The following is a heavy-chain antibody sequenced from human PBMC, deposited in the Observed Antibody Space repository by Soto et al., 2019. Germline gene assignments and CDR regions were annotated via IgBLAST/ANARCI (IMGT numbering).Heavy chain of an antibody. D-gene: IGHD6-13*01. CDR3: ARDRGCDSSSWYRGSMCYYYYGMDV. J-gene: IGHJ6*02. CDR1: GFTFSSYA. CDR2: ISYDGSNK. Sequence: GGSLRLSCAASGFTFSSYAMHWVRQAPGKGLEWVAVISYDGSNKYYADSVKGRFTISRDNSKNTLYLQMNSLRAEDTAVYYCARDRGCDSSSWYRGSMCYYYYGMDVWGQGTTVTVSS. V-gene: IGHV3-30-3*01.